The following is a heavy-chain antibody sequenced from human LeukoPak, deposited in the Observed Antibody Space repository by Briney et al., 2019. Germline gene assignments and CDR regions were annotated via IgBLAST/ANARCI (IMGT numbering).Heavy chain of an antibody. V-gene: IGHV3-74*01. Sequence: GGSLRLSCAASGFTFSSYWMHWVRQAPGKGLVWVSRINSDGSTTGYADSVMGRFTISRDNAKNTLYLQMNSLRAEDTAVYYCASGYSSDYGGNAYWGQGTLVTVSS. CDR3: ASGYSSDYGGNAY. D-gene: IGHD4-23*01. J-gene: IGHJ4*02. CDR1: GFTFSSYW. CDR2: INSDGSTT.